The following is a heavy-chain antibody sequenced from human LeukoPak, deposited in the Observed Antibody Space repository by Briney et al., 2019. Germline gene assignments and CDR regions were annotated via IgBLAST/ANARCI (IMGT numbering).Heavy chain of an antibody. CDR2: INPNSGGT. D-gene: IGHD3-3*01. CDR3: AREPLERVFGVVTHYYMDV. Sequence: ASVKVSCKASGYTFTGYYMHWVRQAPGQGLEWMGWINPNSGGTNYAQKFQGRVTMTRDTSISTAYMELSRLRSEDTAVYYCAREPLERVFGVVTHYYMDVWGKGTTVTVSS. V-gene: IGHV1-2*02. J-gene: IGHJ6*03. CDR1: GYTFTGYY.